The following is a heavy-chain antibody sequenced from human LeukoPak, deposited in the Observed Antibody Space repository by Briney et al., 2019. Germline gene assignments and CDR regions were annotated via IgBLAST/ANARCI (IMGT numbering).Heavy chain of an antibody. CDR3: TTPSGAY. CDR2: ISWNSGSI. J-gene: IGHJ4*02. CDR1: GFTFDDYA. D-gene: IGHD1-1*01. V-gene: IGHV3-9*01. Sequence: GRSLRLSCAASGFTFDDYAMHWVRQAPGKGLEWVSGISWNSGSIGYADSVKGRFTISRDNSKNTVYLQMNSLRAEDTALYYCTTPSGAYWGQGTLVTVSS.